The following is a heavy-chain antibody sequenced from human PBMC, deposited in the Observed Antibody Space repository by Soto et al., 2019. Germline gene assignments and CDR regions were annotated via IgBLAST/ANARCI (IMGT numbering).Heavy chain of an antibody. V-gene: IGHV1-18*01. CDR1: GYTFTSYG. CDR2: ISAYNGNT. CDR3: ARVLRFLEWLPDAFDI. J-gene: IGHJ3*02. D-gene: IGHD3-3*01. Sequence: ASVKVSCKASGYTFTSYGISWVRQAPGQGLEWTGWISAYNGNTNYAQKLQGRVTMTTDTSTSTAYMELRSLRSDDTAVYYCARVLRFLEWLPDAFDIWGQGTMVTVSS.